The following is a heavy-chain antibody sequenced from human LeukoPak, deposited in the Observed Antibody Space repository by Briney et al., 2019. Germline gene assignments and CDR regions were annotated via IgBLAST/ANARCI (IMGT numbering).Heavy chain of an antibody. CDR2: IHVSGSA. D-gene: IGHD2-2*01. CDR1: GGSISSYY. Sequence: PSETLSLTCTVSGGSISSYYWSWIRQTAGKGLEWIGRIHVSGSADYNPSLKSRATMSVDTSKNQFSLKLSSVTAADTAVYYCARDSSISYGRDWFDPWGQGTLVTVSS. CDR3: ARDSSISYGRDWFDP. V-gene: IGHV4-4*07. J-gene: IGHJ5*02.